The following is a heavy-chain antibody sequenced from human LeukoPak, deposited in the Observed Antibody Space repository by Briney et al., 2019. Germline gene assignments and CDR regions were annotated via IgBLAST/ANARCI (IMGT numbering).Heavy chain of an antibody. CDR2: INGGCSS. Sequence: GGSLRLSCAASGYTFNNYAMTWVRQAPGKGLEWVSVINGGCSSYHSASVKGRFTVSRDNSKNTLYLQMNSLRDEDRAVYYCAKGQGYNYGDSIDYWGQGTLVTVSS. CDR1: GYTFNNYA. J-gene: IGHJ4*02. V-gene: IGHV3-23*03. D-gene: IGHD5-18*01. CDR3: AKGQGYNYGDSIDY.